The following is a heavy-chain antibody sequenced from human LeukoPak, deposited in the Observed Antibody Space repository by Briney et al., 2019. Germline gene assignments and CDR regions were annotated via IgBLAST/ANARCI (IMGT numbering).Heavy chain of an antibody. J-gene: IGHJ4*02. V-gene: IGHV4-39*07. D-gene: IGHD3-16*01. CDR2: IYYSGST. CDR1: GGSISSSSYY. Sequence: SETLSLTCTVSGGSISSSSYYWGWIRQPPGKGLEWIGSIYYSGSTSYNPSLKSRVTISVDTSKNQFSLKLSSVTAADTAVYYCARGGKSSQGQGYFDYWGQGTLVTVSS. CDR3: ARGGKSSQGQGYFDY.